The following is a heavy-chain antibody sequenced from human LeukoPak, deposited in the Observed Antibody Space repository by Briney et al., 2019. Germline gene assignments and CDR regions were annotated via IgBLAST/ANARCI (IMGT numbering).Heavy chain of an antibody. J-gene: IGHJ6*03. Sequence: SETLSLTCTVSGGSIRDFHWSWIRQSPQRRLEFIGYIQNSGSAEYNPSLKSRVTISVDTSKSQLSLKLKSVTAADTAVYYCASLAVPFGWYGGSYYWYMDVWGKGTTVTVSS. CDR3: ASLAVPFGWYGGSYYWYMDV. CDR2: IQNSGSA. CDR1: GGSIRDFH. D-gene: IGHD6-19*01. V-gene: IGHV4-59*01.